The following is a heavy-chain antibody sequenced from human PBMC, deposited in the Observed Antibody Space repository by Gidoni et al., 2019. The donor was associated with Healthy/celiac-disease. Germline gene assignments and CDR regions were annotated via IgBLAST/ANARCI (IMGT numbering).Heavy chain of an antibody. D-gene: IGHD3-10*01. CDR3: ARLLEGYFDL. CDR1: GGSISSSSYY. V-gene: IGHV4-39*01. CDR2: IYYSGST. J-gene: IGHJ2*01. Sequence: QLQLQESGPGLVKPSETLSLTCTVSGGSISSSSYYWGWIRQPPGKGLEWIGSIYYSGSTYYNPSLKSRVTISVDTSKNQFSLKLSSVTAADTTVYYCARLLEGYFDLWGRGTLVTVSS.